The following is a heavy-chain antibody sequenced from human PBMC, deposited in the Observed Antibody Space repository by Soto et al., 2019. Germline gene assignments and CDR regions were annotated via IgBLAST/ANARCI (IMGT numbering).Heavy chain of an antibody. CDR2: IFSDNER. Sequence: QVTLKESGPALVKPTETLTLTCTVSGFSLTTGKMGVSWIRQPPGKALEWLAHIFSDNERSYSTSLQGRLTISKDTSGSQVVLSMTTVAPVDTATYYCARMKVDSYHFYSARDVWGQGTTVTVSS. CDR1: GFSLTTGKMG. V-gene: IGHV2-26*01. J-gene: IGHJ6*02. D-gene: IGHD3-9*01. CDR3: ARMKVDSYHFYSARDV.